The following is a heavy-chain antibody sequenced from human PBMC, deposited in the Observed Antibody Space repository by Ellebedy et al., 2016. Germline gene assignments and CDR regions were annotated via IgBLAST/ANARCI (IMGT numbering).Heavy chain of an antibody. CDR3: AREFSALWFGESLSGMDV. CDR2: IITILGLA. Sequence: ASVQVSCKASGGTFSSYAISWVRQAPGQGLEWMGRIITILGLANYVQKFQGRVTITADKSTSTAYMELRSLRSDDTAVYYCAREFSALWFGESLSGMDVWGQGTTVTVSS. V-gene: IGHV1-69*04. D-gene: IGHD3-10*01. CDR1: GGTFSSYA. J-gene: IGHJ6*02.